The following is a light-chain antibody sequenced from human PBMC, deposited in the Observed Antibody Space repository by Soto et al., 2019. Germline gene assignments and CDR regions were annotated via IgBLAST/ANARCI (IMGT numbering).Light chain of an antibody. J-gene: IGKJ4*02. CDR2: TAS. CDR3: RQHNSYPPT. Sequence: DIQMNQSPSSLYASVGDRVTITCRASQGIRNDLSWYQQKPGKAPKRLIYTASSLQSGIPSRFSGSRSGTEFTLTISSLQPEDYATYSCRQHNSYPPTFGGGTKVEIK. V-gene: IGKV1-17*01. CDR1: QGIRND.